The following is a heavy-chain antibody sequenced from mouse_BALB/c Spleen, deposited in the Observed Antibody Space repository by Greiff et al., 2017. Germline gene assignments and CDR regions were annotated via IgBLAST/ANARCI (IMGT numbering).Heavy chain of an antibody. CDR1: GYSITSCYS. CDR2: IHYSGST. V-gene: IGHV3-1*02. J-gene: IGHJ1*01. Sequence: VQLKESGPDLVKPSQSLSLTCTVTGYSITSCYSWHWIRQFPGNILEWMGYIHYSGSTNYNPSLKSRISITRDTSKNQFFLQLNSVTTEDTATYYCASPSYGNYEYFDVWGAGTTVTVSS. CDR3: ASPSYGNYEYFDV. D-gene: IGHD2-1*01.